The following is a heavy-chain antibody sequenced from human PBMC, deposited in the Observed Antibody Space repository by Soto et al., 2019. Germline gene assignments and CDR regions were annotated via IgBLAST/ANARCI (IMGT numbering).Heavy chain of an antibody. J-gene: IGHJ2*01. V-gene: IGHV2-5*01. Sequence: QITLKESGPTLVKPTQTLTLTCTFSGFSLSTSGVGVGWIRQPPGKALEWLALIYWNDDKRYSPSLKSRLTITKDNSKNQVVLTITNMDPVDTATSYCAHRGYYYDSSGYYSYWYFDLWGRGTLVTVSS. CDR1: GFSLSTSGVG. CDR3: AHRGYYYDSSGYYSYWYFDL. D-gene: IGHD3-22*01. CDR2: IYWNDDK.